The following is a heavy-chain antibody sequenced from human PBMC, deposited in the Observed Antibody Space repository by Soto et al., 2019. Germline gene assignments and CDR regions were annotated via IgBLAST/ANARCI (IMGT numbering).Heavy chain of an antibody. D-gene: IGHD4-17*01. Sequence: GGSLRLSCAASGFTFSSYAMSWVRQAPGKGLEWVSSISASGGSTYYADSVKGRFTIPRDNSKNTLYLQMSSLRAEDTAVYYCAKSSRQYGDRVSFDYWGQGTLVTVSS. CDR2: ISASGGST. V-gene: IGHV3-23*01. J-gene: IGHJ4*02. CDR1: GFTFSSYA. CDR3: AKSSRQYGDRVSFDY.